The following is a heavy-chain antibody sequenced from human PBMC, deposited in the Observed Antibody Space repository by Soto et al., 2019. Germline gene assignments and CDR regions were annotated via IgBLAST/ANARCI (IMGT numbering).Heavy chain of an antibody. CDR1: VYTFTNYD. Sequence: GASVKVSCKASVYTFTNYDINWVRQATGQGPEWMGWMNPNSGEIGYAQKFQGRVTMTEDTSIDTAYMELSSLRSEDTAVYHCATLFYYYDSSGSLYYFDYWGQGTLVTVSS. V-gene: IGHV1-8*01. D-gene: IGHD3-22*01. CDR3: ATLFYYYDSSGSLYYFDY. J-gene: IGHJ4*02. CDR2: MNPNSGEI.